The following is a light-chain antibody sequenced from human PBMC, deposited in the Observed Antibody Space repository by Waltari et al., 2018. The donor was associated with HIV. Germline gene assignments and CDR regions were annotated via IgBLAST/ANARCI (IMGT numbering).Light chain of an antibody. CDR2: RNN. CDR3: AAWDDSLSVVYV. J-gene: IGLJ1*01. Sequence: QSVLTQPPSASVTPGQRVTISCSGSSSNIGSKYVYWYQQLPGTAPKLLLYRNNQRPSGVPDRFSGSKSGTSASLAISGLRSEDEADYYCAAWDDSLSVVYVFGTGTKVTVL. CDR1: SSNIGSKY. V-gene: IGLV1-47*01.